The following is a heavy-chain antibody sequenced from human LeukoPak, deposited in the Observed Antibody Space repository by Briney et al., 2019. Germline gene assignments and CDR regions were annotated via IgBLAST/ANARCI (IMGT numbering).Heavy chain of an antibody. CDR3: ARRCMSGYCSSGGPMDDY. V-gene: IGHV5-51*01. Sequence: RESLQIPCQGSGSNLTRYWIGWARQLPETGLERMGLLYPADPDTTYHPSFQGQLTHSTRRSINTPYLEGSSLKAPDTAMYYGARRCMSGYCSSGGPMDDYWGQGTLVSVSS. CDR1: GSNLTRYW. CDR2: LYPADPDT. J-gene: IGHJ4*02. D-gene: IGHD2-15*01.